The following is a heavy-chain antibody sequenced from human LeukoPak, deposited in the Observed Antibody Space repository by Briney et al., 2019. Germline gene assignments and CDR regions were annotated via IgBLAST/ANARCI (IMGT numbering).Heavy chain of an antibody. CDR3: VKDNPLDY. V-gene: IGHV3-30*02. Sequence: GGSLRLSCGASGFTFSSYGMLWVRQSPGKGLEWVAFIRYDGNIKFYADSMKGRFTISRDNSKNTLYLHINSLRPGDTALYYCVKDNPLDYWGQGTLVIVSS. D-gene: IGHD1-14*01. CDR2: IRYDGNIK. CDR1: GFTFSSYG. J-gene: IGHJ4*02.